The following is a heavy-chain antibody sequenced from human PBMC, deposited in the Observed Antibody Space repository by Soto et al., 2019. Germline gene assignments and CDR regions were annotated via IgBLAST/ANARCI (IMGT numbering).Heavy chain of an antibody. V-gene: IGHV4-34*01. CDR3: ARGTGSY. CDR2: INHSGST. Sequence: PSETLSLTCAVYGGSFSGYYWSWIRQPPGKGLEWIGEINHSGSTNYNPSLKSRVTISVDTSKNQFSLKLSSVTAADTAVYYCARGTGSYWGQGTLVTVSS. CDR1: GGSFSGYY. D-gene: IGHD1-26*01. J-gene: IGHJ4*02.